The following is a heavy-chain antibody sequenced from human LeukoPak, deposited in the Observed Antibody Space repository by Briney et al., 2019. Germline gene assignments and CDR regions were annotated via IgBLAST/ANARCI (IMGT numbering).Heavy chain of an antibody. CDR3: ARDWLAGVPFDAFDL. Sequence: GGSLRLSCAASGFTLSSYWMSWVRQAPGKGLEWVANIKEDGSEKYYVDSVKGRFTISRDNAKNSLYLHMNSLTAEDTAMYYCARDWLAGVPFDAFDLWGKGTTVTVSS. CDR1: GFTLSSYW. V-gene: IGHV3-7*01. J-gene: IGHJ6*04. CDR2: IKEDGSEK. D-gene: IGHD3-10*01.